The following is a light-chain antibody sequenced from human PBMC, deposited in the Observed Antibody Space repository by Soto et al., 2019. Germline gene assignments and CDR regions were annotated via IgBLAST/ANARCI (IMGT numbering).Light chain of an antibody. J-gene: IGLJ2*01. CDR1: SSDVGGDNY. CDR2: EVS. V-gene: IGLV2-8*01. CDR3: SSYTGSNNLV. Sequence: QSALTQPPSASGSPGQSVTISCTGTSSDVGGDNYVSWYQQHPGKAPEAIIYEVSKRPSGVPDRFSGSKSGNTASLTVSGLQAEDEADYYCSSYTGSNNLVFGGGTKLTVL.